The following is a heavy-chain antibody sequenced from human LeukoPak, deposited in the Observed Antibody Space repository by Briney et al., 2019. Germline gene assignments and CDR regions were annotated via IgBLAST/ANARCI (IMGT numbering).Heavy chain of an antibody. D-gene: IGHD5-24*01. Sequence: GGSLRLSCAASGFTFSGSAMHWVRQASGKGLEWVGRIRSKADSYATAYAASVKGRFTISRDDSKNTAYLQMNSLKTEDTAVYYCTRPSYRDGYNLSWFDPWGQGTLVTVSS. J-gene: IGHJ5*02. CDR3: TRPSYRDGYNLSWFDP. CDR2: IRSKADSYAT. CDR1: GFTFSGSA. V-gene: IGHV3-73*01.